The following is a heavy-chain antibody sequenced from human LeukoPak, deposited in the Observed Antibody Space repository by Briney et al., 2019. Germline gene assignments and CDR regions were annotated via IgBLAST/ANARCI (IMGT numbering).Heavy chain of an antibody. V-gene: IGHV4-4*07. Sequence: PSETLSLTCTVSGGSINSYYWSWVRQPAGKGQEWIGRIYTSGSTNYNPSLKSRVTMSVDTSKNQFSLKLSYVTAADTAVYYCARGIGSWYYFDYWGQGTLVTVSS. CDR1: GGSINSYY. CDR3: ARGIGSWYYFDY. CDR2: IYTSGST. D-gene: IGHD6-13*01. J-gene: IGHJ4*02.